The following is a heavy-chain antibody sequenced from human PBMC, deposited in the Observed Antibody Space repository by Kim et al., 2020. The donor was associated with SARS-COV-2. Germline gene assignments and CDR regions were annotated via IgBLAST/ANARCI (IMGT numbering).Heavy chain of an antibody. J-gene: IGHJ5*02. Sequence: YADSVKGRFTISRDNSKNTLYLQMNGLRAEDTGVYYCARGVSGIYSWFGPWGQGTLVTVSS. V-gene: IGHV3-23*01. D-gene: IGHD1-26*01. CDR3: ARGVSGIYSWFGP.